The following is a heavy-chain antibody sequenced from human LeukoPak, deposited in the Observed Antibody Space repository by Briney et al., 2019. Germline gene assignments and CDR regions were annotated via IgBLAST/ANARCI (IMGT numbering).Heavy chain of an antibody. D-gene: IGHD3-10*01. J-gene: IGHJ5*02. V-gene: IGHV4-39*01. CDR1: GGSISSSSYY. CDR3: ARPSITMVRGFDP. Sequence: SETLSLTCTASGGSISSSSYYWGWIRQPPGKGLEWIGSIYYSGSTYYNPSLKSRVTISVDTSKNQFSLKLSSVTAADTAVYYCARPSITMVRGFDPWGQGTLVTVSS. CDR2: IYYSGST.